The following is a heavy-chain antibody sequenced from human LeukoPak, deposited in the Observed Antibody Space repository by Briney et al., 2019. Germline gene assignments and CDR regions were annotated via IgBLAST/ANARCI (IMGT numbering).Heavy chain of an antibody. CDR2: IHITSDWV. V-gene: IGHV3-21*01. J-gene: IGHJ5*02. CDR3: ARFRIPSYSFSSGGWFDP. Sequence: GSLRLSCAASGFTFSAYNMNWVRQAPGKGLEWVSSIHITSDWVYYADSVKGRFTISRDNAKNSLYLQMNSLRAEDTAVYYCARFRIPSYSFSSGGWFDPWGQGTLVTVSS. D-gene: IGHD2-15*01. CDR1: GFTFSAYN.